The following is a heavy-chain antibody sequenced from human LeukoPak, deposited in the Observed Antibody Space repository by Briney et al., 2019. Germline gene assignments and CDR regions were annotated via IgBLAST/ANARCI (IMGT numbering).Heavy chain of an antibody. CDR2: IHSSGYT. D-gene: IGHD3-10*01. CDR1: GGSITSYY. J-gene: IGHJ6*02. Sequence: SETLSLTCTASGGSITSYYWSWIRQPPGKGLEWIGYIHSSGYTNYNPSLQSRVSMSTDMSENQFSLKLTSVTAADTAVYYCARLGQITMVRGQSYYYHSMDVWAQGTTVTVSS. CDR3: ARLGQITMVRGQSYYYHSMDV. V-gene: IGHV4-59*12.